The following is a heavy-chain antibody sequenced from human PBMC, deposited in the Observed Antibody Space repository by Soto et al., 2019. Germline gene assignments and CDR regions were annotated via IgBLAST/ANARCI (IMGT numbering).Heavy chain of an antibody. CDR1: GYTFTGYY. D-gene: IGHD6-13*01. V-gene: IGHV1-2*02. CDR3: ARGVFIAAAGNWFDP. CDR2: INPNSGGT. Sequence: ASVKVSCKASGYTFTGYYMHWVRQAPGQGLEWMGWINPNSGGTNYAQKFQGRVTMTRDTSISTAYMELSRLRSDDTAVYYCARGVFIAAAGNWFDPWGQGTLVTVPS. J-gene: IGHJ5*02.